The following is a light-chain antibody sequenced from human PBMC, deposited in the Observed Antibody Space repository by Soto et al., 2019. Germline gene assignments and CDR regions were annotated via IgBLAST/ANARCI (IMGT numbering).Light chain of an antibody. V-gene: IGKV1-39*01. Sequence: DIQMTQSPSSLSASVGDRVTITCRASQSISNYLIWYQQKPGKAPKSLIYVASSLQSAVPSRFSGSGSGTDFTLTISSLQPEDFATYYCQQSSNTPYTFGQGTKVDI. CDR2: VAS. CDR1: QSISNY. J-gene: IGKJ2*01. CDR3: QQSSNTPYT.